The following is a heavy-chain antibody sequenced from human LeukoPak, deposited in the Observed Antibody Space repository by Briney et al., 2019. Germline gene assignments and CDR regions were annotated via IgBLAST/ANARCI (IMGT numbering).Heavy chain of an antibody. V-gene: IGHV4-39*01. CDR3: ARHEGLLWFGRRSSWFDP. D-gene: IGHD3-10*01. Sequence: GSLRLSCAASGFTFSSYEMNWVRQPPGKGLEWIGTIYYSGTTYYNPSLKSRVTISVDTSKNQFSLKLSSVTAADTAVYYCARHEGLLWFGRRSSWFDPWGQGTLVTVSS. CDR2: IYYSGTT. CDR1: GFTFSSYE. J-gene: IGHJ5*02.